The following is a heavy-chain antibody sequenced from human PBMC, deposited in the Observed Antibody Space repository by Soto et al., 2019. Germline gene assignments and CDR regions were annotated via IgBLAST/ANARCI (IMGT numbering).Heavy chain of an antibody. CDR3: AKEFLHCSSTSCYLIGDYFDY. CDR2: ISGSGGST. CDR1: GFTFSSYA. J-gene: IGHJ4*02. Sequence: LRLSCAASGFTFSSYAMSWVRQAPGKGLEWVSAISGSGGSTYYADSVKGRFTISRDNSKNTLYLQMNSLRAEDTAVYYCAKEFLHCSSTSCYLIGDYFDYWGQGTLVTVSS. D-gene: IGHD2-2*01. V-gene: IGHV3-23*01.